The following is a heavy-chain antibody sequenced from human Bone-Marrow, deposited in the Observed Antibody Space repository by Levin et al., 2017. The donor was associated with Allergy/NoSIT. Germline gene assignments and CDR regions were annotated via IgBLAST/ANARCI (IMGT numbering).Heavy chain of an antibody. Sequence: GGSLRLSCAASGFLFSSYAMNWVRQAPGKGLEWVSSISAGGNYIYYADSVKGRFTISRDNAKNSLFLQMNSLRAEDTAVYYCASVAMYHYDRSAFDYFYDAMDVWGQGTTVTVSS. V-gene: IGHV3-21*01. J-gene: IGHJ6*02. CDR2: ISAGGNYI. CDR1: GFLFSSYA. CDR3: ASVAMYHYDRSAFDYFYDAMDV. D-gene: IGHD3-22*01.